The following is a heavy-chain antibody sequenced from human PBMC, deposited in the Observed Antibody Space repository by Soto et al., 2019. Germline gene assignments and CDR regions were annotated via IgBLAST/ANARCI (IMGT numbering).Heavy chain of an antibody. Sequence: QVQLVQSGAEVKKPGSSVKVSCKASGGTFISYTFSWVRQAPGQGLEWMGAIIPIFGTANYAQKFQGRVTXXAXXSTSTAYMELSCLRSEDTAVYYCARVATTPWYFDLWGRGTLVTVSS. J-gene: IGHJ2*01. CDR2: IIPIFGTA. CDR3: ARVATTPWYFDL. D-gene: IGHD2-15*01. CDR1: GGTFISYT. V-gene: IGHV1-69*12.